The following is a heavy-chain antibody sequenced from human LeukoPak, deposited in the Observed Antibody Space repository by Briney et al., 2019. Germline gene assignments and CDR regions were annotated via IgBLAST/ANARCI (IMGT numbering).Heavy chain of an antibody. J-gene: IGHJ6*03. Sequence: PSETLSLTCTVSGGSISSYYWSWIRQPPGKGLEWIGYIYYSGSTNYNPSLKSRVTISVDTSKNQFSLKLSSVTAADTAVYYCARAVATVTRAYYYYYMDVWGKGTTVTISS. CDR1: GGSISSYY. CDR3: ARAVATVTRAYYYYYMDV. V-gene: IGHV4-59*01. CDR2: IYYSGST. D-gene: IGHD5-12*01.